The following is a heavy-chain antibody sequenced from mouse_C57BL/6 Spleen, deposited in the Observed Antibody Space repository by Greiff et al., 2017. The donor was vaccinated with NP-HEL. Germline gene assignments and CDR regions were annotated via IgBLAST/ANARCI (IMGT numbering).Heavy chain of an antibody. CDR3: ARGSSGDY. J-gene: IGHJ2*01. D-gene: IGHD1-3*01. CDR2: IYPGDGDT. Sequence: VQGVESGPELVKPGASVKISCKASGYAFSSSWMNWVKQRPGKGLEWIGRIYPGDGDTNYNGKFKGKATLTADKSSSPAYMQLSSLTSEDSAVYVCARGSSGDYWGQGTTLTVSS. CDR1: GYAFSSSW. V-gene: IGHV1-82*01.